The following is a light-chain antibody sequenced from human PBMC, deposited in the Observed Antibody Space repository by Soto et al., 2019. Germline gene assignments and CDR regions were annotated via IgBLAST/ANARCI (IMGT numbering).Light chain of an antibody. CDR3: SSYAGSKGV. V-gene: IGLV2-8*01. CDR2: EVS. CDR1: SSDVGGYNY. Sequence: QSVLTQPPSASGSPGQSVTISCIGTSSDVGGYNYVSWYQQHPGKAPKLMIYEVSKRPSGVPDRFSGSKSGNTASLTVSGLQAEDEADYYCSSYAGSKGVFGGGTKLTVL. J-gene: IGLJ3*02.